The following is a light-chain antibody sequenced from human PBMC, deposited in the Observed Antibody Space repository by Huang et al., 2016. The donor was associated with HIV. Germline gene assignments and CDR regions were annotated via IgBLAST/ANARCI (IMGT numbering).Light chain of an antibody. J-gene: IGKJ1*01. V-gene: IGKV3-15*01. CDR2: SAS. CDR3: QQYYNWPWT. Sequence: EIVVTQSPATLSVSPGEGATLSCRASQYVGTSLAWYQQKPGQSPRLVIHSASTRATGFPARFSGSGSRTEFTLTITSLQSEDCALYYCQQYYNWPWTFGLGTKVEI. CDR1: QYVGTS.